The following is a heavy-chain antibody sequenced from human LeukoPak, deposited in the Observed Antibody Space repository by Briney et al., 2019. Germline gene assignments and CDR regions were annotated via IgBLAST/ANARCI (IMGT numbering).Heavy chain of an antibody. Sequence: GGSLRLSCAASGFTFSSYAMSWIRQAPGKGLEWVSAISGSGGSTYYADSVKGRFTISRDNSKNTLYLQMNSLRAEDTAVYYCTKVKGRGYNWNYYFDYWGQGTLVTVSS. CDR2: ISGSGGST. D-gene: IGHD1-7*01. CDR3: TKVKGRGYNWNYYFDY. V-gene: IGHV3-23*01. J-gene: IGHJ4*02. CDR1: GFTFSSYA.